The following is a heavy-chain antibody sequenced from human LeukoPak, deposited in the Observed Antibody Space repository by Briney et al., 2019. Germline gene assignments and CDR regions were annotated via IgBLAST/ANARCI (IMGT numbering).Heavy chain of an antibody. J-gene: IGHJ6*02. CDR2: ISRSSSYI. V-gene: IGHV3-21*01. D-gene: IGHD4-17*01. CDR1: GFTFSSYS. Sequence: PGGSLRLSCAAYGFTFSSYSMNWVRQAPGKGLGWVSSISRSSSYIYYADSVKGRFTISRDNAKNSLYLQMNSLRAEDTAVYYCASVGIDYGDYGDFDYYYGMDVWGQGTTVTVSS. CDR3: ASVGIDYGDYGDFDYYYGMDV.